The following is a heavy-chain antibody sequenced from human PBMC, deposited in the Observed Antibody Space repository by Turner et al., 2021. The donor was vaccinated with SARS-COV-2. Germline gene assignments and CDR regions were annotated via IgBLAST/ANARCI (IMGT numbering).Heavy chain of an antibody. CDR1: GFTFSSYG. V-gene: IGHV3-33*06. D-gene: IGHD2-15*01. CDR2: IWYDGSNK. CDR3: AKGLGGYCSGGSCYSGIVDY. J-gene: IGHJ4*02. Sequence: VQLVESGGGVVQPGRSLRLSCAASGFTFSSYGMHWVRQAPGKGLEWVAVIWYDGSNKYYADSVKGRFTISRDNSKNTLYLQMNSLRAEDTAVYYCAKGLGGYCSGGSCYSGIVDYWGQGTLVTVSS.